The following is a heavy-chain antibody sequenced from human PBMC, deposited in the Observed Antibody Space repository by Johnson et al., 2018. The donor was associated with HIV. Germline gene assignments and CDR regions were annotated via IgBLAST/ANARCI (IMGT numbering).Heavy chain of an antibody. CDR3: SRHSPRGYSGYDAFDI. J-gene: IGHJ3*02. D-gene: IGHD5-12*01. CDR2: ISSDGSNT. CDR1: GFTFSNYA. Sequence: QVQLLESGGGLVQPGGSLRLSCAASGFTFSNYAMDWVRQAPGKGLEWVAVISSDGSNTNYADSVKGRFTISRDNAKNSLYLQMNSLRAEDTAVYDCSRHSPRGYSGYDAFDIWGQGTMVTVSS. V-gene: IGHV3-30*03.